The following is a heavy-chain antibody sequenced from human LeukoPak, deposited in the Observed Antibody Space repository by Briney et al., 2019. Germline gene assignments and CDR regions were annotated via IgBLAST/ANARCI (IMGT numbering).Heavy chain of an antibody. CDR3: ARMYYYDSSGYYYFDY. Sequence: SETLSLTCTVSGGSISSSSYYWGWIRQPPGKGLEWIGSIYYSGSTCYNPSLKSRVTISVDTSKNQFSLKLSSVTAADRAVYYCARMYYYDSSGYYYFDYWGQGTLVTVSS. V-gene: IGHV4-39*01. CDR2: IYYSGST. J-gene: IGHJ4*02. D-gene: IGHD3-22*01. CDR1: GGSISSSSYY.